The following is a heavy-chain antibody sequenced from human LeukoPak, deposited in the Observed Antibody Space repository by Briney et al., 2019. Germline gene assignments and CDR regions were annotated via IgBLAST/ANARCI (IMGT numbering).Heavy chain of an antibody. V-gene: IGHV3-11*01. CDR3: ARDLGYYGSGKGFDY. Sequence: PGGSLRLSCAASGFAFSDYYMTWIRRAPGRGLEWISYIDSSGSTTYYADSVKGRFTISRDDAKNSLYMQMNSLRAEDTAVYYCARDLGYYGSGKGFDYWGQGTLVTVSS. D-gene: IGHD3-10*01. J-gene: IGHJ4*02. CDR2: IDSSGSTT. CDR1: GFAFSDYY.